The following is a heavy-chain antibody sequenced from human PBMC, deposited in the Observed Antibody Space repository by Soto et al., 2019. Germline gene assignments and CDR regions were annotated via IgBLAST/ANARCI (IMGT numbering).Heavy chain of an antibody. CDR3: ARGFSH. Sequence: QVQLQQWGAGLFKPSETLSLTCVVYGGSFSLYYWSWLRQPPGKGLEWIGEINDSGSTNYNPSLKSRVTISIDTSKNQFYLKLRSVTAADTAVYFCARGFSHWGQGTLVTVSS. CDR1: GGSFSLYY. V-gene: IGHV4-34*01. J-gene: IGHJ4*02. CDR2: INDSGST.